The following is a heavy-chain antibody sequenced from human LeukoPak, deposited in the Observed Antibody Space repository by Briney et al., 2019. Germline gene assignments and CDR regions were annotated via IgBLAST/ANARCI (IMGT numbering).Heavy chain of an antibody. CDR3: ARQRGWYDS. J-gene: IGHJ5*01. CDR2: INHSGST. Sequence: SETLSLTCAVYCGSFSGYYWSWIRRPPGNGLEWIGEINHSGSTKYNPSLESRVTISVDTSKNQFSLTLSSVTAADTAVYYCARQRGWYDSWGQGTMVTVSS. V-gene: IGHV4-34*01. CDR1: CGSFSGYY. D-gene: IGHD6-25*01.